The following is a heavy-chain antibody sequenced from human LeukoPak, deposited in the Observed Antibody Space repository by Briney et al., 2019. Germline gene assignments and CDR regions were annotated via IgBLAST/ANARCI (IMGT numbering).Heavy chain of an antibody. J-gene: IGHJ4*02. D-gene: IGHD6-13*01. CDR1: GFTFSSYA. V-gene: IGHV3-23*01. CDR3: AKAPRGYSSPTLFDY. CDR2: ISGSGGST. Sequence: PGGSLRLSCAASGFTFSSYAMSWVRQAPGKGLEWVSAISGSGGSTYYADSVKGRFTISRDNSKNTLYLQMNSLRAEDTAVYYCAKAPRGYSSPTLFDYWGQGTLITVSS.